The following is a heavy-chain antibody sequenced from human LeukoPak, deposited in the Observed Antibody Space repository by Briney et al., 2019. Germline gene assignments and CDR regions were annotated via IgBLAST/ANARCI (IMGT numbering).Heavy chain of an antibody. J-gene: IGHJ4*02. CDR2: ISSRSSTI. D-gene: IGHD2-15*01. V-gene: IGHV3-48*02. Sequence: GGSLRLSCVASGFTFSSYGTNWVRQAPGKGLEWISYISSRSSTIYYADSVKGRFTISRDNAKNSLYLQMNSLRDEDTAVYYCARGCSGGSCFGDFDYWSQGTLGTVSS. CDR1: GFTFSSYG. CDR3: ARGCSGGSCFGDFDY.